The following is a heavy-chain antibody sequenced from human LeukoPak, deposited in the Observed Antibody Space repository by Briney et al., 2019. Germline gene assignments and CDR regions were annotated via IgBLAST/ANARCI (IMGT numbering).Heavy chain of an antibody. CDR3: ARDPRTGSPDYFDY. CDR2: IGYDGRFK. Sequence: GTSLRLSCAPSGFTFNNYPMHWVRQAPGKGVEWVAVIGYDGRFKFHSDSVKGRFTISRDDSKNTLYLQMNSLRPEDTAVYYCARDPRTGSPDYFDYWGQGTLVTVST. D-gene: IGHD3-10*01. CDR1: GFTFNNYP. J-gene: IGHJ4*02. V-gene: IGHV3-30*04.